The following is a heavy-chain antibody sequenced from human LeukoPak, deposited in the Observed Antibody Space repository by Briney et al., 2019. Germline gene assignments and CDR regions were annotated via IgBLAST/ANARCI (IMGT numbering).Heavy chain of an antibody. Sequence: GGSLRLSCAASGFTFSSYDMHWVRQATGKGLEWVSAIGTAGDTYYPGSVKGRFTISRDNSKNTLSLQMNSLRAEDTAVYYCAKDGVRGALDAFDIWGQGTMVTVSS. J-gene: IGHJ3*02. CDR3: AKDGVRGALDAFDI. CDR2: IGTAGDT. CDR1: GFTFSSYD. V-gene: IGHV3-13*04. D-gene: IGHD1-26*01.